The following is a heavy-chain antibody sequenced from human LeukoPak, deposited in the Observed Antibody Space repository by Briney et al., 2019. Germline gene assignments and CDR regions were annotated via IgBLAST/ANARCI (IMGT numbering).Heavy chain of an antibody. CDR1: GFTFNNYA. CDR2: ISSSSSTI. J-gene: IGHJ4*02. V-gene: IGHV3-48*04. Sequence: PGGSLRLSCAVSGFTFNNYAMSWVRQAPGKGLEWVSYISSSSSTIYYANSVKGRFTISRDNAKNSLYLQMNSLRAEDTAVYYCARLLPVDYWGQGTLDTVSS. D-gene: IGHD3-22*01. CDR3: ARLLPVDY.